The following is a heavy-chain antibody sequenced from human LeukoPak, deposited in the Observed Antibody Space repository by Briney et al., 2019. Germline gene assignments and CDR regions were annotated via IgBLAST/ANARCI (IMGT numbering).Heavy chain of an antibody. CDR3: AKGRSGGSYSTLDS. V-gene: IGHV3-23*01. CDR1: GFTFSSYA. CDR2: IGDST. J-gene: IGHJ4*02. Sequence: AGGSLRLSCAASGFTFSSYAMSWVRQAPGKGLEWVSVIGDSTFYEGSVKGRFTISRDSSKNTLYLEMNSLRVEDTAVYYCAKGRSGGSYSTLDSWGQGTLVTVFS. D-gene: IGHD2-15*01.